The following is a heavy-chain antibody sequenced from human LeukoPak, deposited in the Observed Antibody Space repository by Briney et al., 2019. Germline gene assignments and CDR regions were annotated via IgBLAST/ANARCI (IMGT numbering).Heavy chain of an antibody. V-gene: IGHV5-51*01. J-gene: IGHJ3*02. D-gene: IGHD3-16*01. CDR3: ARRVLSDTFDI. CDR2: IDLADSDT. Sequence: GESLKISCRSSGYSFTTYWIGWVRQMPGKGLEWMGIIDLADSDTRYGPSFQGQVTISADKSISTAYLQWSSLKASDTAIYYCARRVLSDTFDIWGQGTMVTVSS. CDR1: GYSFTTYW.